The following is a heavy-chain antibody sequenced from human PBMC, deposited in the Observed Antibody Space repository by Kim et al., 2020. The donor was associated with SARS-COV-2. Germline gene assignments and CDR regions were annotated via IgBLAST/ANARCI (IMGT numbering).Heavy chain of an antibody. Sequence: GGSLRLSCAASGFTFSSYAMHWVRQAPGKGLEWVAVISYDGSNKYYADSVKGRFTISRDNSKNTLYLQMNSLRAEDTAVYYCASPYYYDSRPGYYYYYGMDVWGQGTTVTVSS. CDR3: ASPYYYDSRPGYYYYYGMDV. D-gene: IGHD3-22*01. CDR1: GFTFSSYA. J-gene: IGHJ6*02. CDR2: ISYDGSNK. V-gene: IGHV3-30-3*01.